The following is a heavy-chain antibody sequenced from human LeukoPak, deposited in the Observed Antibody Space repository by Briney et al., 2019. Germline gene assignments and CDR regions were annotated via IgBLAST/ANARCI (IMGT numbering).Heavy chain of an antibody. J-gene: IGHJ4*02. CDR2: IWYDGSNE. D-gene: IGHD3-22*01. Sequence: PGGSLRLSCAASGFTFRNFGMHWVRQAPGKGLEWVAVIWYDGSNEYYADSLKGRFTISRDNPNNTLYLQMNSLRAEDTAVYYCARDLEANQDYYDTSGPPDYWGQGTLVTVSS. CDR3: ARDLEANQDYYDTSGPPDY. V-gene: IGHV3-33*01. CDR1: GFTFRNFG.